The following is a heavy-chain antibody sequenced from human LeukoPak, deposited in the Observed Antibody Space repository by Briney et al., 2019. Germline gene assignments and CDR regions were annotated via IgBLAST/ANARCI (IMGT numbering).Heavy chain of an antibody. D-gene: IGHD2-2*01. Sequence: ASVKVSRKASGYTFPSYYMHWLGQAPAQGLAWMGIINPSDGSPNYPHMFQGTGTMTSETSTKPVYTELSSRRPYDTAVYYCARESQKQGSSTSHFDYWGQGTLVTVSS. V-gene: IGHV1-46*01. CDR2: INPSDGSP. CDR3: ARESQKQGSSTSHFDY. CDR1: GYTFPSYY. J-gene: IGHJ4*02.